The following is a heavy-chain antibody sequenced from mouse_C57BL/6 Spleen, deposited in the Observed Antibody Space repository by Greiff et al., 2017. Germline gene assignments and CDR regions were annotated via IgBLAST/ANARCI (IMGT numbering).Heavy chain of an antibody. Sequence: QVQLQQPGAELVRPGSSVKLSCKASGYTFTSYWMHWVKQRPIQGLEWIGNIDPSDSNTHYNQKFKNKATLTVDKSSSTAYMQLSSLTSEDSAVYYCARRDFEDWGKGATLTVAA. CDR2: IDPSDSNT. CDR1: GYTFTSYW. CDR3: ARRDFED. J-gene: IGHJ2*01. V-gene: IGHV1-52*01.